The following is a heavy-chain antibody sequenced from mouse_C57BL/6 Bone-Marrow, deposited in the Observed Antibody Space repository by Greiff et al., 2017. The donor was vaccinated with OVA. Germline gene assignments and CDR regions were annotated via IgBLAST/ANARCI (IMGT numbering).Heavy chain of an antibody. J-gene: IGHJ1*03. CDR1: GYTFTSYW. D-gene: IGHD2-4*01. V-gene: IGHV1-50*01. Sequence: VKQSCKASGYTFTSYWMQWVKQRPGQGLEWIGEIDPSDSYTNYNQKFKGKATLTVDTSSSTAYMQLSSLTSEDSAVYYCARPYDYDWYFDVWGTGTTVTVSS. CDR2: IDPSDSYT. CDR3: ARPYDYDWYFDV.